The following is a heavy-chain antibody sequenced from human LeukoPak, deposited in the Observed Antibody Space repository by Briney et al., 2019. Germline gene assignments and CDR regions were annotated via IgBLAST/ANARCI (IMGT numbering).Heavy chain of an antibody. J-gene: IGHJ5*02. V-gene: IGHV1-69*04. CDR1: GGTFSRYA. Sequence: GSSVKVSCKASGGTFSRYAISWVRQAPGQGLEWMGRIIPILGIANYAQKFQGRVTITADKSTSTAYMELSSLRSEDTAVYYCARSPPITGTYNWFDPWAREPWSPSPQ. CDR2: IIPILGIA. D-gene: IGHD1-20*01. CDR3: ARSPPITGTYNWFDP.